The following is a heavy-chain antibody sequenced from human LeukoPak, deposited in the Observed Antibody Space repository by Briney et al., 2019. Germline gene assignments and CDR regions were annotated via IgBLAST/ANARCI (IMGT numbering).Heavy chain of an antibody. J-gene: IGHJ3*02. V-gene: IGHV4-59*12. Sequence: SETLSLTCTVSGRSISSYYWSWIRQAPGKGLEWIGYIYYSGSTNYNAALKSPVTISVDTSKTQFSLKLSSVTAADTAVYYSARVLGYYYHSSGSPHPAFDIWGQGTMVTVSS. D-gene: IGHD3-22*01. CDR1: GRSISSYY. CDR2: IYYSGST. CDR3: ARVLGYYYHSSGSPHPAFDI.